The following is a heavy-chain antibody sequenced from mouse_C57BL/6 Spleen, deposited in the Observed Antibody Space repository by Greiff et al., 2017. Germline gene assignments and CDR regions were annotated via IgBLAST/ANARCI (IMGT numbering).Heavy chain of an antibody. D-gene: IGHD2-1*01. CDR3: ARSGDGNYYFDY. CDR1: GYTFTSYW. CDR2: IYPSDSET. J-gene: IGHJ2*01. Sequence: VQLQQSGAELVRPGSSVKLSCKASGYTFTSYWMDWVKQRPGQGLEWIGNIYPSDSETHYNQKFKDKATLTVDKSSSTAYMQLSSLTSEDSAVYYCARSGDGNYYFDYGGQGTTLTVSS. V-gene: IGHV1-61*01.